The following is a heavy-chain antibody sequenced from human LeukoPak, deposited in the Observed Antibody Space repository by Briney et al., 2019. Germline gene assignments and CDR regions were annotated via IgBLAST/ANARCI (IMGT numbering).Heavy chain of an antibody. D-gene: IGHD6-13*01. CDR1: GGTFSSYA. V-gene: IGHV1-69*01. CDR3: ARDSSSRIWILGDFDP. J-gene: IGHJ5*02. Sequence: SVKVSCKASGGTFSSYAISWVRQAPGQGLEWMGGIIPIFGTANYAQKFQGRVTITADESTSTAYMELSSLRSEDTAVYYCARDSSSRIWILGDFDPWGQGTLVTVSS. CDR2: IIPIFGTA.